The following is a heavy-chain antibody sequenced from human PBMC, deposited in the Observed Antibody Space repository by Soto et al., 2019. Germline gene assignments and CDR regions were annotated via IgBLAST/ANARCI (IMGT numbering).Heavy chain of an antibody. D-gene: IGHD1-1*01. CDR3: ARVGNCNAFDS. CDR2: ISSNGGST. V-gene: IGHV3-64*01. J-gene: IGHJ4*02. Sequence: EEQLVESGGGLVQPGGSLRISCAASGFTFSNYAMHWVRQGPGKGLEYVSAISSNGGSTYYANSVRGRFTISRDNSKSTLYLQVDSLRAEDMGVYYCARVGNCNAFDSWGQGTLVTVFS. CDR1: GFTFSNYA.